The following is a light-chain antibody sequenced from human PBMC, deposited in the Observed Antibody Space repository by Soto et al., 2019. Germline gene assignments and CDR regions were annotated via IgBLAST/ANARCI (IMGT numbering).Light chain of an antibody. CDR2: GAS. J-gene: IGKJ4*01. Sequence: EIVLTQSPASLSLSPGERATLSCRASQSVSSHLAWFQQRPSQAPRLLIYGASNRATGIPARFGGSGSGTNFTLTISSLEPEDFAVYYCQQRSNWPPVLTFGGGTKVEIK. CDR3: QQRSNWPPVLT. V-gene: IGKV3-11*01. CDR1: QSVSSH.